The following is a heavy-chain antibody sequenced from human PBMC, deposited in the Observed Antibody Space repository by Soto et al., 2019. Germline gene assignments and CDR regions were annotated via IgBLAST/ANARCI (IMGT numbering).Heavy chain of an antibody. Sequence: SETLSLTCTVSGGSISSGGYYWSWIRQHPGKGLEWIGYIYYSGSTYYNPSLKSRVTISVDTSKNQFSLKLSSVTAADTAVYYCARVVSPRKDIVVVPAAPNYGMDVWGQGXTVTVYS. D-gene: IGHD2-2*01. CDR3: ARVVSPRKDIVVVPAAPNYGMDV. CDR2: IYYSGST. J-gene: IGHJ6*02. V-gene: IGHV4-31*03. CDR1: GGSISSGGYY.